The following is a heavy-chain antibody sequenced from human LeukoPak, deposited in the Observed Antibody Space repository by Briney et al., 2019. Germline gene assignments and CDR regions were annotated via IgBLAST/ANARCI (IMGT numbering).Heavy chain of an antibody. CDR2: IYTSGST. CDR1: GGSISSGSYY. V-gene: IGHV4-61*02. J-gene: IGHJ4*02. CDR3: ARLNYGSGSSFDY. D-gene: IGHD3-10*01. Sequence: SQTLSLTCAVSGGSISSGSYYWSWIRQPAGKGLEWIGRIYTSGSTNYNPSLKSRVTISVDTSKNQFSLKLSSVTAADTAVYYCARLNYGSGSSFDYWGQGTLVTVSS.